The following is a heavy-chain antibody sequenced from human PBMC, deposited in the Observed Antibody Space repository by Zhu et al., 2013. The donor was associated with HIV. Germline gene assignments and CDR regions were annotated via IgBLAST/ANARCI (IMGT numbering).Heavy chain of an antibody. CDR1: GFTFDDYA. CDR3: AKDKVAGTVTSYLDY. CDR2: ISWDGGST. V-gene: IGHV3-43D*03. J-gene: IGHJ4*02. Sequence: EVQLVESGGVVVQPGGSLRLSCAASGFTFDDYAMHWVRQAPGKGLEWVSLISWDGGSTYYADSVKGRFTISRDNSKNSLYLQMNSLRAEDTALYYCAKDKVAGTVTSYLDYWGQGTLVTVSS. D-gene: IGHD4-17*01.